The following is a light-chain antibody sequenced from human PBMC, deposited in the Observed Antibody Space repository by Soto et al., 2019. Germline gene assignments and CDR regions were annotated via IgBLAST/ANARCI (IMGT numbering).Light chain of an antibody. CDR3: AVWDDSLNAWV. CDR2: VNN. V-gene: IGLV1-47*02. Sequence: QYVLTQSPSAYGTPGQRVTISCSSSSSNIGNNYVYWYQQFAGAAPKLVMFVNNLRPSGVPDRFSGSKSGTSASLAISGLRPEDEADFYCAVWDDSLNAWVFGGGTKLTV. CDR1: SSNIGNNY. J-gene: IGLJ3*02.